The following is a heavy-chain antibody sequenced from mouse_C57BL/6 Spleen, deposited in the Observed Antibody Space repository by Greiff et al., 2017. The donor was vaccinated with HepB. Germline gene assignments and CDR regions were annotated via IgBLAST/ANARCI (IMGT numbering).Heavy chain of an antibody. D-gene: IGHD1-1*01. CDR3: ARWHYGSSYRAMDY. V-gene: IGHV1-55*01. CDR1: GYTFTSYW. J-gene: IGHJ4*01. Sequence: QVQLQQPGAELVKPGASVKMSCKASGYTFTSYWITWVKQRPGQGLEWIGDIYPGSGSTNYNEKFKSKATLTVDTSSSTAYMQLSSLTSEDSAVYYCARWHYGSSYRAMDYWGQGTSVTVSS. CDR2: IYPGSGST.